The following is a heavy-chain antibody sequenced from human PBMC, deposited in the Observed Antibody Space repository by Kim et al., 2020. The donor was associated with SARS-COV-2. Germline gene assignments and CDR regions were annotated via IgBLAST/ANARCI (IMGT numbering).Heavy chain of an antibody. CDR2: T. V-gene: IGHV1-3*01. J-gene: IGHJ4*02. D-gene: IGHD1-1*01. CDR3: ARGGNWNDAFDY. Sequence: TKSSQKFQGRVTSSRDTSASTVYMEVSSLRSEDTAVYYCARGGNWNDAFDYWGQGTLVTVSS.